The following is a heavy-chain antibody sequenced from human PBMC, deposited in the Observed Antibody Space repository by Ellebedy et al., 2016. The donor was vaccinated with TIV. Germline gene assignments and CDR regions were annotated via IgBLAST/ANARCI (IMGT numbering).Heavy chain of an antibody. J-gene: IGHJ4*02. Sequence: GESLKISCAASGFTFSGYWMTWLRQAPGKGLEWVANRQEDGSEAYYVDSVKGRFTISRDNAKNSLYLQMSNLKAEDTSVFYCARAGGRHSTGSGFYWGQGTRVTVST. D-gene: IGHD2-2*01. CDR2: RQEDGSEA. V-gene: IGHV3-7*03. CDR1: GFTFSGYW. CDR3: ARAGGRHSTGSGFY.